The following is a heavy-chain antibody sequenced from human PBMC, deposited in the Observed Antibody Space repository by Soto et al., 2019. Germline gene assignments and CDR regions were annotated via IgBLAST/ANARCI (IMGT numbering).Heavy chain of an antibody. D-gene: IGHD3-3*01. J-gene: IGHJ4*02. CDR3: ARPYYDFWSAPGY. Sequence: XGSLKISCKGSGYSFTSYWIGWVRQMPGKGLEWMGIIYPGDSDTRYSPSFQGQVTISADKSISTAYLQWSSLKASDTAMYYCARPYYDFWSAPGYWGQGTLVTASS. CDR1: GYSFTSYW. CDR2: IYPGDSDT. V-gene: IGHV5-51*01.